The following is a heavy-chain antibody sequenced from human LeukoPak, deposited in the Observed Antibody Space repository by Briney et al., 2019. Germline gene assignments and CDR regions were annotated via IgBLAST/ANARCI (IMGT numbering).Heavy chain of an antibody. V-gene: IGHV3-30-3*01. CDR1: GFTFSSCA. CDR3: AGQYYDILTGYRPLDY. J-gene: IGHJ4*02. Sequence: PGGSLRLSCAASGFTFSSCAMHWVRQAPGKGLEWVAVISYHGSNDGSNKHYADSVKGRFTISRDNSKNTLYLQMNSLRPEDTAVYYCAGQYYDILTGYRPLDYWGQGTLVTVSS. D-gene: IGHD3-9*01. CDR2: ISYHGSNDGSNK.